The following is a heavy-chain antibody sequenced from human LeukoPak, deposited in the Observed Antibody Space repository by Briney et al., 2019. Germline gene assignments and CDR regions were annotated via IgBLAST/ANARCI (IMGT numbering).Heavy chain of an antibody. V-gene: IGHV4-59*08. CDR1: GGSVSTYY. D-gene: IGHD3-3*01. J-gene: IGHJ5*02. CDR2: ISYTGST. CDR3: AGAFYDFWSGYFRDWFDP. Sequence: SETLSLTCTVSGGSVSTYYWNWIRQPPGKGLEWIAYISYTGSTKYNPSLKSRVTISVDTSKNQLSLKLSSVTAADTAVYYCAGAFYDFWSGYFRDWFDPWGQGTLVTVSS.